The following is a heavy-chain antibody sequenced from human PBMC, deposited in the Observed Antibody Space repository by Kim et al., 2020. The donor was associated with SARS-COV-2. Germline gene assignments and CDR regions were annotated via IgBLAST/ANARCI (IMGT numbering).Heavy chain of an antibody. CDR3: ARGRKDSSSLFKPRNWFDP. CDR2: INRSGST. CDR1: VVSFCLYC. Sequence: SLTLSLTCAVYVVSFCLYCFCWIFFSLFHVLDVSGDINRSGSTNYNPSLKSRVTISGDTVPYQFSLKLSSVTAADTAVYYCARGRKDSSSLFKPRNWFDPWGQGTLGAVSS. V-gene: IGHV4-34*01. J-gene: IGHJ5*02. D-gene: IGHD6-13*01.